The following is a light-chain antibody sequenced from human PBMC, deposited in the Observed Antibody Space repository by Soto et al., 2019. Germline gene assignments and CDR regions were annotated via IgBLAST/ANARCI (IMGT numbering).Light chain of an antibody. V-gene: IGKV1-39*01. Sequence: NHVTQSPYSPSATVRDKITIPCRANQSISSYLNWYQQKPGKAPKLLIYAASSLQSGVPSRFSGSGSGTDFTLTISSLQPEDFATYYCPQSYSNPPCMFGEVTMVDIK. CDR2: AAS. CDR3: PQSYSNPPCM. J-gene: IGKJ1*01. CDR1: QSISSY.